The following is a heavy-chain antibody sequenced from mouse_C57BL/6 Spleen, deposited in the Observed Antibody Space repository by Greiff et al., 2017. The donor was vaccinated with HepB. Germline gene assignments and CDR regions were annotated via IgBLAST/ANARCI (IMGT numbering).Heavy chain of an antibody. CDR1: GYTFTSYG. V-gene: IGHV1-81*01. CDR2: IYPRSGNT. D-gene: IGHD2-5*01. Sequence: QVQLKESGAELARPGASVKLSCKASGYTFTSYGISWVKQRTGQGLEWIGEIYPRSGNTYYNEKFKGKATLTADKSSSTAYMELRSLTSEDSAVYFCARYDSNGSGFAYWGQGTLVTVSA. CDR3: ARYDSNGSGFAY. J-gene: IGHJ3*01.